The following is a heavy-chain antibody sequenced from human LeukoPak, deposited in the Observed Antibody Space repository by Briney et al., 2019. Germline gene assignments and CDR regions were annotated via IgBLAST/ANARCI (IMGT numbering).Heavy chain of an antibody. CDR2: VSHSGNT. CDR1: GDSITSSDHY. V-gene: IGHV4-39*01. CDR3: ARHLYYSASAFWYIDL. Sequence: PSETLSLTCTLSGDSITSSDHYWVWIRQSPGKGLEWIGSVSHSGNTYYKSSLKSRVTVSLDTSKNGFSLILTSVTAADTAEYYCARHLYYSASAFWYIDLWGRGTLVIVSP. D-gene: IGHD3-10*01. J-gene: IGHJ2*01.